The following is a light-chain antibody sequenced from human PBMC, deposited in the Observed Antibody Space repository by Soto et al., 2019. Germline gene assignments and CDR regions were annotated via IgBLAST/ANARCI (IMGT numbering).Light chain of an antibody. V-gene: IGLV2-23*01. CDR1: SSDVGSYNL. Sequence: QSVLTQPASVSGSPGQSITISCTGTSSDVGSYNLVSWYQQHPGKAPKVIICEGSKRPSGVSNRFSGYKSGNTASLTISGLQAEDEADYYCCSYAGSTTLYVFGTGTKVTVL. J-gene: IGLJ1*01. CDR3: CSYAGSTTLYV. CDR2: EGS.